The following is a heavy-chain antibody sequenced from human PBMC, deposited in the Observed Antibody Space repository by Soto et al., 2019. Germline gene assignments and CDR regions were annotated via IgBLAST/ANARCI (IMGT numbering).Heavy chain of an antibody. CDR1: GGSISSGGYY. Sequence: SETLSLTCTVSGGSISSGGYYWSWIRQHPGKGLEWIGYIYYSGSTYYNPSLKSRVTISVDTSKNQFSLKLSSVTAADTAVYYCARGFRYYDNFKKGGYFDYWGQGTLVTVSS. J-gene: IGHJ4*02. CDR2: IYYSGST. D-gene: IGHD3-22*01. CDR3: ARGFRYYDNFKKGGYFDY. V-gene: IGHV4-31*03.